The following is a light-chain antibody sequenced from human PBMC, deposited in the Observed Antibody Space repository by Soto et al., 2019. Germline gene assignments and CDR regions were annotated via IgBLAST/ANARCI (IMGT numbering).Light chain of an antibody. V-gene: IGLV2-14*03. CDR2: GVS. J-gene: IGLJ1*01. Sequence: QSVLTQPASVSGSPGQSVTISCTGTSSDVGAYKYVSWYQKHPGKAPKLMIYGVSNRPSGVSNRFSGSKSGNTAFLTISVLQPEDEAYYYCSSFTGPTTLDVFGTGTKVTVL. CDR3: SSFTGPTTLDV. CDR1: SSDVGAYKY.